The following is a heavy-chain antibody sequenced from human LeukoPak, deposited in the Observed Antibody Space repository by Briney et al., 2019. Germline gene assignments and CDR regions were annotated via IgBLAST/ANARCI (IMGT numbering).Heavy chain of an antibody. J-gene: IGHJ5*02. V-gene: IGHV4-59*01. CDR1: GGSISTYY. CDR2: IYYSGST. Sequence: PSETLSLTCTVSGGSISTYYWSWIRQPPGKGLEWIAYIYYSGSTNYNPSLKSRVTISVDTSKNQFSLKLSSVTAADTAVYYCARGYGSGSYRFWFDPWGQGTLVTVSS. CDR3: ARGYGSGSYRFWFDP. D-gene: IGHD3-10*01.